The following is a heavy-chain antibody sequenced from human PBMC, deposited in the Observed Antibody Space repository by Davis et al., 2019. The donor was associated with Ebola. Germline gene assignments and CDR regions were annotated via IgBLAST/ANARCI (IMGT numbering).Heavy chain of an antibody. CDR2: IRSKAYGGTT. D-gene: IGHD6-13*01. V-gene: IGHV3-49*04. CDR3: TRDIRAAGHIDY. CDR1: GFTFGDYA. J-gene: IGHJ4*02. Sequence: PGGSLRLSCTASGFTFGDYAMSWVRQAPGKGLEWVGFIRSKAYGGTTEYAASVKGRFTISRDDSKSIAYLQMNSLKTEDTAVYYCTRDIRAAGHIDYWGQGTLVTVSS.